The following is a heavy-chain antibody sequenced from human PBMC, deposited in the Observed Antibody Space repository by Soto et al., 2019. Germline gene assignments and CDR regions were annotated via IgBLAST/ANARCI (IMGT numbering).Heavy chain of an antibody. V-gene: IGHV1-8*01. Sequence: ASVKVSCKASGYTFTSYDINWVRQATGQGLEWMGWMNPNSGNTGYAQKFQGRVTMTRNTSISTAYMELSSLRSEDTAVYYCASDMRWFGELLQSNYGMDVWGQGTTVTVSS. CDR2: MNPNSGNT. CDR1: GYTFTSYD. CDR3: ASDMRWFGELLQSNYGMDV. D-gene: IGHD3-10*01. J-gene: IGHJ6*02.